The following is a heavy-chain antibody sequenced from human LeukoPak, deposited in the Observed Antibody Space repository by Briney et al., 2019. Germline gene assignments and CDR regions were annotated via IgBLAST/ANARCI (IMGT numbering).Heavy chain of an antibody. V-gene: IGHV4-39*07. CDR2: INHSGST. CDR1: GGSISSSSYY. Sequence: SETLSLTCTVSGGSISSSSYYWSWLRQPPGKGLEWIGEINHSGSTNYNPSLKSRVTISVDTSKNQFSLKLSSVTAADTAVYYCARRRRGPVVPAAMWFGGSYYFDYWGQGTLVTVSS. CDR3: ARRRRGPVVPAAMWFGGSYYFDY. D-gene: IGHD2-2*01. J-gene: IGHJ4*02.